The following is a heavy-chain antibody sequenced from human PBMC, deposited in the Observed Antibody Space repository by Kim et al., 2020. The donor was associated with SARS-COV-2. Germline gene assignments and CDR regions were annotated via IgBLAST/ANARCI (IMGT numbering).Heavy chain of an antibody. Sequence: ASVKVSCKASGYTFTNYYIHWVRQAHGQGLEWMGIINPGAGSTSYPQKFQGRVTMTKDTSTSTVYMELSSLRSDDTAVYYCARYYYGSGNYYTPYFDYWG. CDR3: ARYYYGSGNYYTPYFDY. CDR2: INPGAGST. J-gene: IGHJ4*01. V-gene: IGHV1-46*01. CDR1: GYTFTNYY. D-gene: IGHD3-10*01.